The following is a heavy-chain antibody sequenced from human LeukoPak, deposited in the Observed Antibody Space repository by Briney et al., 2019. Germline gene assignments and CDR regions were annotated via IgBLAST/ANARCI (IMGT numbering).Heavy chain of an antibody. CDR3: ARWDSSAWYYDY. J-gene: IGHJ4*02. CDR1: GGSISGYY. Sequence: PSETLSLTCTVAGGSISGYYWSWIRQPPGKGLAWIAYIYYSGSTNYNPSLKSRVTISVDTSKNQISLRLSSVTAADTAVYYCARWDSSAWYYDYWGQGTLVTVSS. V-gene: IGHV4-59*08. CDR2: IYYSGST. D-gene: IGHD6-19*01.